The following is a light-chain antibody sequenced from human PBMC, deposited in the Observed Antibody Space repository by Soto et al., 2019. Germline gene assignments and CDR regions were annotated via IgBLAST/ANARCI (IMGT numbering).Light chain of an antibody. V-gene: IGKV1-9*01. J-gene: IGKJ1*01. CDR1: QGIINY. CDR2: AAS. CDR3: QQYNNWPPWT. Sequence: DLQLTQSPFFLSASVGNRVSITCRASQGIINYLAWYQQKPGKAPKLLIYAASTLQSGVPSRFSGSGSGTEFTLTISSLQSEDFAVYYCQQYNNWPPWTFGQGTKVDIK.